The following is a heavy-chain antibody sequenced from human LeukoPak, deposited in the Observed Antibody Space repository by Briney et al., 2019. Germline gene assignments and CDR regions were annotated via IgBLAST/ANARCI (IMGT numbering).Heavy chain of an antibody. D-gene: IGHD6-13*01. CDR2: IYHRGSM. Sequence: SETLSLTCNVSGYSISSGYYWGWIRQPPGKGLEWMGSIYHRGSMYYNPSLKSRVTVSVDTSENQFSLKLRSVTAADTAVYYCARVSYSSSVDDYWGQGTLVTVSS. J-gene: IGHJ4*02. CDR1: GYSISSGYY. V-gene: IGHV4-38-2*02. CDR3: ARVSYSSSVDDY.